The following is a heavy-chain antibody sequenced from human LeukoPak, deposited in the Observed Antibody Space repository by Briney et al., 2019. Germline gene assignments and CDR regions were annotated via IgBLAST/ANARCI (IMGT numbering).Heavy chain of an antibody. V-gene: IGHV1-18*01. CDR1: GYTFTSYG. J-gene: IGHJ6*03. Sequence: ASVKVSCKASGYTFTSYGISWVRQAPGQGLEWMGWISAYNGNANYAQKLQGGVTMTTDTSTSTAYMELRSLRSDDTAVYYCARGSYDFWSGYYTYTGYYYMDVWGKGTTVTVSS. CDR3: ARGSYDFWSGYYTYTGYYYMDV. D-gene: IGHD3-3*01. CDR2: ISAYNGNA.